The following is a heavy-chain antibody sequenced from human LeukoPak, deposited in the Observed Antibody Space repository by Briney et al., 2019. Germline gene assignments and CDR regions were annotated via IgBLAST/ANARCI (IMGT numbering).Heavy chain of an antibody. J-gene: IGHJ5*02. V-gene: IGHV4-34*01. CDR2: INHSGST. CDR3: ARVGYDILTGS. CDR1: GGSFSGYY. Sequence: PSETLSLTCAVYGGSFSGYYWSWIRQPPGKGLEWIGEINHSGSTNYNPSLKSRVTISVDTSKNQFSLKLSSVTAADTAVYYCARVGYDILTGSWGQGTLVTVSS. D-gene: IGHD3-9*01.